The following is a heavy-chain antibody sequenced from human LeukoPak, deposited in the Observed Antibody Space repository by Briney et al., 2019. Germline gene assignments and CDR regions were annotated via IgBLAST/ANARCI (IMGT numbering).Heavy chain of an antibody. Sequence: GGSRRLSCAASGFTFSSYEMNWVRKAPGKGLDWVSYISSSGSTIYYADSVKGRFTISRDNAKNSLYLQMNSLRAEDTAVYYCAELGITMIGGVWGKGTTVTISS. CDR2: ISSSGSTI. J-gene: IGHJ6*04. V-gene: IGHV3-48*03. CDR1: GFTFSSYE. CDR3: AELGITMIGGV. D-gene: IGHD3-10*02.